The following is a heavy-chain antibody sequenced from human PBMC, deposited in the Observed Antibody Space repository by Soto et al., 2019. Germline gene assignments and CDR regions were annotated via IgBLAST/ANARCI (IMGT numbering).Heavy chain of an antibody. CDR3: ARDLVVGATAGAFDI. J-gene: IGHJ3*02. CDR1: GFTFSSYA. V-gene: IGHV3-30*04. Sequence: GGSLRLSCAASGFTFSSYAMHWVRQAPGKGLEWVAVISYDGSNKYYADSVKGRFTISRDNSKNTLYLQMNSLRAEDTDVYYCARDLVVGATAGAFDIWGQGTMVTVSS. CDR2: ISYDGSNK. D-gene: IGHD1-26*01.